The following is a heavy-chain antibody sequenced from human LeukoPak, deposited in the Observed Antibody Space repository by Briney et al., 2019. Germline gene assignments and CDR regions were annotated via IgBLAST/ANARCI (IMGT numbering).Heavy chain of an antibody. CDR2: IYYSGST. Sequence: PSETLSLTCTVSGGSISSGGYYWSWIRQHPGKGLEWIGYIYYSGSTYYNPFLKSRVTISVDTSKNQFSLKLSSVTAADTAVYYCARSVVRGVIAFDYWGQGTLVTVSS. CDR3: ARSVVRGVIAFDY. J-gene: IGHJ4*02. CDR1: GGSISSGGYY. D-gene: IGHD3-10*01. V-gene: IGHV4-31*03.